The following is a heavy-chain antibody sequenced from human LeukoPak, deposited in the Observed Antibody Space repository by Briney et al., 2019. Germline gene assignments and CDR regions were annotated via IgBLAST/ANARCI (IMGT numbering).Heavy chain of an antibody. V-gene: IGHV4-59*01. CDR1: GGSLSTYY. Sequence: SETLSLTCTVSGGSLSTYYWTWIRQTPGKGLEWIGCIYHSGSTNYNPSLKSRATISVDTSKNQFSLQLTSVTAADSAVYYRAGGYFSAWSDYFDYWGQGALVTVSS. J-gene: IGHJ4*02. CDR3: AGGYFSAWSDYFDY. D-gene: IGHD3-9*01. CDR2: IYHSGST.